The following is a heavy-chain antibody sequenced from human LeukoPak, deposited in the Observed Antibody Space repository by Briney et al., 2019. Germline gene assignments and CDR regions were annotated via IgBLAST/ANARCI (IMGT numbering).Heavy chain of an antibody. D-gene: IGHD6-19*01. CDR3: ARGVLLIVAGTAPNPY. J-gene: IGHJ4*02. Sequence: GASVKVSCKASGYTFTDYYIHWVRQAPGQGLEWMGWINPSTLGTMFAQKFQGRVTMTRDTSISTAYMELSSLRSDDTAVYYCARGVLLIVAGTAPNPYWGQGTLVTVSS. CDR2: INPSTLGT. CDR1: GYTFTDYY. V-gene: IGHV1-2*02.